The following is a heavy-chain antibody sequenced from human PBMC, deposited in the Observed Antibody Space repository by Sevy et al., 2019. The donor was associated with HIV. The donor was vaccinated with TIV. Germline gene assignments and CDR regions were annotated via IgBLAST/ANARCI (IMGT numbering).Heavy chain of an antibody. J-gene: IGHJ6*02. V-gene: IGHV3-73*01. D-gene: IGHD3-10*01. CDR2: IRSKGNNYAT. CDR1: GFTFSGSD. Sequence: GGSLRLSCAASGFTFSGSDMYWVRQPSGKGLEWVARIRSKGNNYATAYAASVTGRFTISRDDSENTAYLQMNSLKTEDTAVYYCTRRGSEFAGDVWGQGTTVTVS. CDR3: TRRGSEFAGDV.